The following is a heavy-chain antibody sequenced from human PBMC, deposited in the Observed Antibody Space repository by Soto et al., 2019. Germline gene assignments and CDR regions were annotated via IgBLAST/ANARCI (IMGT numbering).Heavy chain of an antibody. CDR3: ARASGTYMGPDYYGMDV. J-gene: IGHJ6*02. CDR1: GGSISSGGYY. D-gene: IGHD3-10*01. Sequence: QVQLQESGPGLVKPSQTLSLTCTVSGGSISSGGYYWSWIRQHPGKGLEWIGYIYYSGSTYYNPSLKSRVTISVDTSKTQFSLKRSSVTAADTAVYYCARASGTYMGPDYYGMDVWGQGTTVTVSS. CDR2: IYYSGST. V-gene: IGHV4-31*03.